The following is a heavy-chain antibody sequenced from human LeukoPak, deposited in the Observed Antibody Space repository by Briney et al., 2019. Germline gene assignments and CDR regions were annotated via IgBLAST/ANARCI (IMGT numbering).Heavy chain of an antibody. CDR2: IYCSGST. CDR3: ARGGYCSSTSCYATAVFDY. J-gene: IGHJ4*02. V-gene: IGHV4-59*01. CDR1: GGSISSYY. Sequence: SETLSLTCAVSGGSISSYYWSWIRQPPGKGLEWIGYIYCSGSTNYNPSLKSRVTISVDTSKNQFSLRLSSVTAADTAVYYCARGGYCSSTSCYATAVFDYWGQGTLVTVSS. D-gene: IGHD2-2*01.